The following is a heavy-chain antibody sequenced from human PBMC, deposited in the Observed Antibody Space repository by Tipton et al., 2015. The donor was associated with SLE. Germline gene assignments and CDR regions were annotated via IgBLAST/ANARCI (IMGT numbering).Heavy chain of an antibody. D-gene: IGHD6-13*01. V-gene: IGHV1-69*01. CDR2: IIPIFGTA. Sequence: QVQLVQSGAEVKKPGSSVKVSCKASGGTFSSYAISWVRQAPGQGLEWMGGIIPIFGTANYAQKFQGRVTITADESTSTAYMELRSLRSDDTAVYYCARDGPHEQQLAYFDYWGQGTLVTVSS. CDR1: GGTFSSYA. J-gene: IGHJ4*02. CDR3: ARDGPHEQQLAYFDY.